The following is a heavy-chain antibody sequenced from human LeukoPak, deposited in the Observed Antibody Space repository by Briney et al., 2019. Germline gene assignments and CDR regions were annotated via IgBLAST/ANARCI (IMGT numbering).Heavy chain of an antibody. Sequence: GGSLRLSCAASGFTLNSYEMHWVRQAPGKGLEWVSYISSSGSTIYYADSVKGRFTISRDNAKNSLYLQMNSLRAEDTAVYYCARGGYYFDYWGQGTLVTVSS. CDR1: GFTLNSYE. CDR2: ISSSGSTI. J-gene: IGHJ4*02. CDR3: ARGGYYFDY. V-gene: IGHV3-48*03.